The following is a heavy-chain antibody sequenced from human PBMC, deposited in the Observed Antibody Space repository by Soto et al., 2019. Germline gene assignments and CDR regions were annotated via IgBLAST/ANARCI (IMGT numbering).Heavy chain of an antibody. V-gene: IGHV4-61*01. CDR1: GGSVSSGSYY. J-gene: IGHJ4*02. CDR3: ARDSLATDY. CDR2: IYYSGST. Sequence: SLTCTVSGGSVSSGSYYWSWIRQPPGKGLEWIGYIYYSGSTNYNPSLKSRVTISVDTSKNQFSLKLSSVTAADTAVYYCARDSLATDYWGQGTLVTVSS. D-gene: IGHD5-12*01.